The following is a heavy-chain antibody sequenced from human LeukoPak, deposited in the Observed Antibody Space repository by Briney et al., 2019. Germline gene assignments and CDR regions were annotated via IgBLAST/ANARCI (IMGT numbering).Heavy chain of an antibody. D-gene: IGHD2-21*02. Sequence: GETLSLSCAASGFTISIYWMSWVRQAPGTGLDRVANINQDGSQKYYVDSVKGRFTISRDNAKNSFFLQMSSPRAEDTSVYYCVAGDWGARDSFDLWGRGTMVTVSS. CDR1: GFTISIYW. CDR2: INQDGSQK. J-gene: IGHJ3*01. CDR3: VAGDWGARDSFDL. V-gene: IGHV3-7*01.